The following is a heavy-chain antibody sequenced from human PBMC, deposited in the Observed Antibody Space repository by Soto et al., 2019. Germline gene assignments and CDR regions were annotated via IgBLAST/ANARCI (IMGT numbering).Heavy chain of an antibody. CDR3: AAARYYDFWSGYKEHYYMDV. CDR1: GFTFTSSA. CDR2: IVVGSGNT. J-gene: IGHJ6*03. D-gene: IGHD3-3*01. V-gene: IGHV1-58*02. Sequence: SVKVSCKASGFTFTSSAMRWVRQARGQRLEWIGWIVVGSGNTNYAQKFQERVTITRDMSASTAYMELSSLRSEDTAVYYCAAARYYDFWSGYKEHYYMDVWGKGTTVTVSS.